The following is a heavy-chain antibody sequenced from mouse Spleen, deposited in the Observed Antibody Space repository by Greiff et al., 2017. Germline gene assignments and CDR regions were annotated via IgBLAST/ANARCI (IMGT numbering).Heavy chain of an antibody. Sequence: EVKLVESGGGLVQPGGSLSLSCAASGFTFTDYYMSWVRQPPGKALEWLGFIRNKANGYTTEYSASVKGRFTISRDNSQSILYLQMNALRAEDSATYYCARYIQTGFDYWGQGTTLTVSS. CDR2: IRNKANGYTT. V-gene: IGHV7-3*01. CDR1: GFTFTDYY. CDR3: ARYIQTGFDY. D-gene: IGHD4-1*01. J-gene: IGHJ2*01.